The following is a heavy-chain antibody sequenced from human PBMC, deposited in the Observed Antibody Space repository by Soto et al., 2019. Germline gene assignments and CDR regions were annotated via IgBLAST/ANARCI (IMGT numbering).Heavy chain of an antibody. V-gene: IGHV1-69*01. D-gene: IGHD5-12*01. CDR1: GGTFSSYA. J-gene: IGHJ6*02. CDR2: IIPIFGPP. CDR3: ARDKRGRDGYNFGTRYYYGMDV. Sequence: QVQLVQSGAEVKKPGSSMKVSCKASGGTFSSYAISWVRQAPGQGLEWMGGIIPIFGPPNYAQKFQGRVTITADESTGTAYMELSSLRSEDTAIYYCARDKRGRDGYNFGTRYYYGMDVWGQGTTVTVSS.